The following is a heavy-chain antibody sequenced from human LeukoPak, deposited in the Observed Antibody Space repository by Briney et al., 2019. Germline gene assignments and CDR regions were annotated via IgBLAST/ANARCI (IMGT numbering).Heavy chain of an antibody. V-gene: IGHV4-59*01. CDR2: IYYSGST. D-gene: IGHD5-18*01. Sequence: SETLSLTCTVSGGSISSYYWSWIRQPPGKGLEWIGYIYYSGSTNYNPSLKSRVTISVDTSKNQFSLKLSSVTAADTAVYYCASSFVDTAMVVNYWGQGTLVTVSS. CDR3: ASSFVDTAMVVNY. CDR1: GGSISSYY. J-gene: IGHJ4*02.